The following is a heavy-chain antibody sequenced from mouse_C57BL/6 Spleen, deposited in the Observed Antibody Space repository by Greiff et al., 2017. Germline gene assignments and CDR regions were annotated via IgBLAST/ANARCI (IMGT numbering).Heavy chain of an antibody. D-gene: IGHD4-1*01. J-gene: IGHJ3*01. CDR3: ARDKELGRVLFAY. CDR1: GFTFSSYA. V-gene: IGHV5-4*01. CDR2: ISDGGSYT. Sequence: EVKVIESGGGLVKPGGSLKLSCAASGFTFSSYAMSWVRQTPEKRLEWVATISDGGSYTYYPDNVKGRFTISRDNAKNNLYLQMSHLKSEDTAMYYCARDKELGRVLFAYWGQGTLVTVSA.